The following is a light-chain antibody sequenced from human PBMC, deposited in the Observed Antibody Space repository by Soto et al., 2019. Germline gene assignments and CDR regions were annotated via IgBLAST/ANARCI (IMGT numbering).Light chain of an antibody. CDR2: DAS. J-gene: IGKJ5*01. V-gene: IGKV3-11*01. CDR3: QQRSNGPMST. Sequence: EIVLTQSPATLSLSPGERSTLSCRASQGVSSSLAWYQQKPGQAPRLLIYDASNRATGIPARFSGSGSGTDFTLTISSLEPEDFAVYYCQQRSNGPMSTFGQGRRLENK. CDR1: QGVSSS.